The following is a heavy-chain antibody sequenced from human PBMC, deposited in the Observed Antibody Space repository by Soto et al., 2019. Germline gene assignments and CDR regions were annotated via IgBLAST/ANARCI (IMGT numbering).Heavy chain of an antibody. D-gene: IGHD3-10*01. J-gene: IGHJ4*02. V-gene: IGHV3-48*01. CDR2: ISGSGTTI. CDR3: ARDVAVREEY. CDR1: GFTFSSYS. Sequence: EVPLVESGGGLVQPGGSLRLSCAASGFTFSSYSINWVRQAPGKGLEWLSFISGSGTTIHYADSVKGRFAISRDNAKNSLYLQMNSLRAEDTAVYYCARDVAVREEYWGQGTLVTVSS.